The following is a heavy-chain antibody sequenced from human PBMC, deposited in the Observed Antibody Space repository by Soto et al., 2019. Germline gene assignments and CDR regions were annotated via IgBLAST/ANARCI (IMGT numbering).Heavy chain of an antibody. Sequence: XESLRLSCAASGFTFSSYGMHWVGQAPGKGLEWVAVISYDGSNKYYADSVKGRFTISRDKSKNTLYLQMNSLRAEDTAVYYCAKDSDISSNNFGVYYYYGMDVWGQRTTVTVSS. CDR1: GFTFSSYG. D-gene: IGHD2-2*01. CDR3: AKDSDISSNNFGVYYYYGMDV. V-gene: IGHV3-30*18. CDR2: ISYDGSNK. J-gene: IGHJ6*02.